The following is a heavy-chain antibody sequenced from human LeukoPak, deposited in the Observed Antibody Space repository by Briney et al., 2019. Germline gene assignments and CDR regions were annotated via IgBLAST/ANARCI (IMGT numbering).Heavy chain of an antibody. CDR1: GYTFTDDY. CDR2: INVSSGGT. V-gene: IGHV1-2*02. CDR3: ARSPHILTGENFDF. J-gene: IGHJ4*02. Sequence: ASLKVSCKASGYTFTDDYIHWVRQAPGQGLEWMGWINVSSGGTNYAQKFYARVTMTRDTSISTAYMELSRLRSDDTAVFYCARSPHILTGENFDFWGQGTLVTVSS. D-gene: IGHD3-9*01.